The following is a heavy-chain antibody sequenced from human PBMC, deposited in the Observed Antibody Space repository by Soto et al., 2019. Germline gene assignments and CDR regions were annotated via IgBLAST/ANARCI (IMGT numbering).Heavy chain of an antibody. CDR2: INPSGGST. V-gene: IGHV1-46*01. CDR3: ARGLGITEMYYYDSSGYPRATFKDMDV. CDR1: GYTFTSYY. Sequence: ASVKVSCKASGYTFTSYYMHWVRQAPGQGLEWMGIINPSGGSTSYAQKFQGRVTMTRDTSTSTVYMELSSLRSEDTAVYYCARGLGITEMYYYDSSGYPRATFKDMDVWGQGTTVTVSS. J-gene: IGHJ6*02. D-gene: IGHD3-22*01.